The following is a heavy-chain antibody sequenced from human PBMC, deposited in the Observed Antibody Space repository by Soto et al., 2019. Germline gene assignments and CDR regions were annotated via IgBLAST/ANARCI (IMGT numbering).Heavy chain of an antibody. J-gene: IGHJ6*02. CDR3: AQDLLADAYYYYGMDV. CDR2: ISGSGGNT. CDR1: GFTFSNYA. V-gene: IGHV3-23*01. D-gene: IGHD2-21*01. Sequence: GGSLRLSCAASGFTFSNYAMTWVRQAPGKGLEWVSAISGSGGNTYYADSVKGRFTISRDNSKNTLYLQMNSLRAEDTAVHYCAQDLLADAYYYYGMDVWGQGTTVTVSS.